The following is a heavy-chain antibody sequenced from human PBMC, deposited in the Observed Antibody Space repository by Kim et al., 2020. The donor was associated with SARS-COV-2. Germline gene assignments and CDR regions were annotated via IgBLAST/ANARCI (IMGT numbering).Heavy chain of an antibody. J-gene: IGHJ4*02. CDR3: ARSNTVTTSPFDY. CDR1: GFTFSSYS. V-gene: IGHV3-21*01. Sequence: GGSLRPSCAASGFTFSSYSMNWVRQAPGKGLEWVSSISSSSSYIYYADSVKGRFTISRDNAKNSLYLQMNSLRAEDTAVYYCARSNTVTTSPFDYWGQGTLVTVSS. D-gene: IGHD4-4*01. CDR2: ISSSSSYI.